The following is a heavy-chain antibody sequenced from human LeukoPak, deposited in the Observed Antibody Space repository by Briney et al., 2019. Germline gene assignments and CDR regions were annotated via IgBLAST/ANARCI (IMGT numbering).Heavy chain of an antibody. CDR3: ARVGQKQQHPDY. Sequence: SETLSLTCTVSGGSISSYYWSWIRQPPGKGLEWIGYIYYSGGTNYNPSLKSRVTISVDTSKNQFSLKLSSVTAADTAVYYCARVGQKQQHPDYWGQGTLVTVSS. J-gene: IGHJ4*02. CDR2: IYYSGGT. D-gene: IGHD6-13*01. V-gene: IGHV4-59*08. CDR1: GGSISSYY.